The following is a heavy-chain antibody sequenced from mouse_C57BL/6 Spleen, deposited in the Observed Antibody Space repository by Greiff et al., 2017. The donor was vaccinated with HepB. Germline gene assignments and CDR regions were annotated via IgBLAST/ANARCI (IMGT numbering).Heavy chain of an antibody. V-gene: IGHV1-54*01. CDR1: GYAFTNYL. CDR3: AGLGAWFAY. CDR2: INPGSGGT. J-gene: IGHJ3*01. D-gene: IGHD3-3*01. Sequence: QVHVKQSGAELVRPGTSVKVSCKASGYAFTNYLIEWVKQRPGQGLEWIGVINPGSGGTNYNEKFKGKATLTAAKSSSTPYMQLSSLTSEDSAVYFCAGLGAWFAYWGQGTLVTVSA.